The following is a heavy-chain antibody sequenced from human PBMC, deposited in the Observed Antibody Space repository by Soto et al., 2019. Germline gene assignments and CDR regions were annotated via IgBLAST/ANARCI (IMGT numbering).Heavy chain of an antibody. V-gene: IGHV4-34*01. CDR2: FNHSGDT. Sequence: PSETLSLTCAVYGVSLSGYYWSWIRQPPGKALEWIGEFNHSGDTNYNPSLKSRVTISVDTSKNQLFLNLSSVTAADTAMYYCARHHVSGRTIEGAAQFWVQATLVTVSS. D-gene: IGHD1-26*01. J-gene: IGHJ4*02. CDR3: ARHHVSGRTIEGAAQF. CDR1: GVSLSGYY.